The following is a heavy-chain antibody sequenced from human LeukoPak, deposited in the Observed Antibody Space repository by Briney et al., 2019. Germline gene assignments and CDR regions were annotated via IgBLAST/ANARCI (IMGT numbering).Heavy chain of an antibody. D-gene: IGHD1-7*01. CDR3: ARDTGTSPDY. V-gene: IGHV3-64*01. Sequence: PGGSLRLSCAASGFTFSSYAMHWVRQAPGKGLEYVSAISSNGGSTYYANSVKGRFTISRDNSKNTLYLQMGSLRAEDMAVYYCARDTGTSPDYWGQGTLVTVSS. J-gene: IGHJ4*02. CDR2: ISSNGGST. CDR1: GFTFSSYA.